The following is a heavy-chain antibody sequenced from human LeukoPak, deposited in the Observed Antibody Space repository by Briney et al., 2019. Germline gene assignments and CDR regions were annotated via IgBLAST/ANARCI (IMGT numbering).Heavy chain of an antibody. Sequence: SGGSLRLSCGASGFTFSNYEMNWVHQAPGKGLEWISHISNFGDIIHYADSVEGRFTISRDSSKNTLYLQMNSLRAEDTAVYYCAKDLYDSPFDYWGQGTLVTVSS. D-gene: IGHD3-22*01. J-gene: IGHJ4*02. V-gene: IGHV3-48*03. CDR2: ISNFGDII. CDR1: GFTFSNYE. CDR3: AKDLYDSPFDY.